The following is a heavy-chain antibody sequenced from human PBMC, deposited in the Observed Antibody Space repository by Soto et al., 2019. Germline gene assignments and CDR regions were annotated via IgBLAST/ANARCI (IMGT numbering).Heavy chain of an antibody. J-gene: IGHJ4*02. CDR1: GVSMTTTYW. CDR3: VTSKSKTFDY. CDR2: ISHSGTT. V-gene: IGHV4-4*02. Sequence: PSETLSLTCAVSGVSMTTTYWWNWVRQPPGKGLEWIGEISHSGTTNYSPSLKSRVTISVDQSKNQFSLNLSSVTAADTAIYYCVTSKSKTFDYWGQGTLVTVSS.